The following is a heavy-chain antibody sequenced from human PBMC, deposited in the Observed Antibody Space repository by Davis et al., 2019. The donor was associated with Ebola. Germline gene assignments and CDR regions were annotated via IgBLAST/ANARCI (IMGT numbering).Heavy chain of an antibody. Sequence: GESLKISCAASGFTFSSYSMNWVRQAPGKGLEWVSYISSSSSTIQYADSVKGRFTISRDNAKNSLYLQMNSLRAEDTAVYYCARETYGDPESFDYWGQGTLVTVSS. J-gene: IGHJ4*02. CDR2: ISSSSSTI. V-gene: IGHV3-48*04. D-gene: IGHD4-17*01. CDR1: GFTFSSYS. CDR3: ARETYGDPESFDY.